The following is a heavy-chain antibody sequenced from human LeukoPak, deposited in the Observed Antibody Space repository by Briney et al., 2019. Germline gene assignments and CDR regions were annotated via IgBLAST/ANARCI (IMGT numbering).Heavy chain of an antibody. CDR3: ARVKVVVITFWFDP. CDR1: GGSISSNNYF. V-gene: IGHV4-39*01. D-gene: IGHD3-22*01. J-gene: IGHJ5*02. Sequence: SETLSLTCTVSGGSISSNNYFWGWIRQPPGKGLEWIGSIYDSGSTYYNPSLKSRVTISVDTSTSQFSLKLSSVTAADTAVYYCARVKVVVITFWFDPWGQGTLVTVSS. CDR2: IYDSGST.